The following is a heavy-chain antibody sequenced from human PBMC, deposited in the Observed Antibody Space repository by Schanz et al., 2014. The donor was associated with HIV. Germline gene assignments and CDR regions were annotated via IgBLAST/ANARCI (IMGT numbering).Heavy chain of an antibody. CDR3: AKTSITLGMDV. V-gene: IGHV3-23*04. CDR2: ISGGSGST. CDR1: GLTFSSYG. D-gene: IGHD1-20*01. J-gene: IGHJ6*02. Sequence: VQLVESGGGVVQPGRSLRLSCAGSGLTFSSYGMHWVRQAPGKGLEWVSSISGGSGSTFYADSVKGRFTISRVNSKNTLYLQMNSLRAEDTAIYYCAKTSITLGMDVWGQGTTVTVSS.